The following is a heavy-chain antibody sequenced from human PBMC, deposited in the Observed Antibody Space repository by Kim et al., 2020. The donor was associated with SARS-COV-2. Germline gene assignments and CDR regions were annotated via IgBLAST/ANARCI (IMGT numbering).Heavy chain of an antibody. Sequence: GGSLRLSCTASGFTFSSYSLNWVRQAPGKGLEWISYIHKGSSSIFYADSVQCRFTISRDNGKNSLYLEMSSLRDEDTAVYYCARDAYGDYFSFDYWGLGTLVTVSS. J-gene: IGHJ4*02. CDR1: GFTFSSYS. V-gene: IGHV3-48*02. D-gene: IGHD4-17*01. CDR3: ARDAYGDYFSFDY. CDR2: IHKGSSSI.